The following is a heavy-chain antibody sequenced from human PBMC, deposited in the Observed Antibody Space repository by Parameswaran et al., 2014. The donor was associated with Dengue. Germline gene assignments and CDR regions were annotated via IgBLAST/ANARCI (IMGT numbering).Heavy chain of an antibody. D-gene: IGHD3-16*01. V-gene: IGHV5-51*03. J-gene: IGHJ4*02. CDR3: ARTWGSMITFGGVIFDY. CDR2: IYPGDSDT. CDR1: GYSFTSYW. Sequence: GGSLRLSCKGSGYSFTSYWIGWVRQMPGKGLEWMGIIYPGDSDTRYSPSFQGQVTISADKSISTAYLQWSSLKASDTAMYYCARTWGSMITFGGVIFDYWGQGTLVTVSS.